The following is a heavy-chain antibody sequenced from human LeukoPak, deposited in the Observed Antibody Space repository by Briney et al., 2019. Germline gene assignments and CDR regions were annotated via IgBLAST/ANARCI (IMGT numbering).Heavy chain of an antibody. V-gene: IGHV3-23*01. D-gene: IGHD6-19*01. CDR2: MGGSGGGT. Sequence: GGSRRLSCAASGFTLRSYAMSWVRQGRGRGLEWVAAMGGSGGGTYYADAGKGRLPISRDNSTNTLYLQMNSLRAEDTAVYYCAKIAVENFAYCGQGTLATVSS. CDR1: GFTLRSYA. CDR3: AKIAVENFAY. J-gene: IGHJ4*02.